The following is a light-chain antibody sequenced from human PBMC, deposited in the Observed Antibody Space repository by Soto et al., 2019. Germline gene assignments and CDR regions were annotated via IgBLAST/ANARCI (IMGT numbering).Light chain of an antibody. Sequence: AIQLTQSPSSLSASVGDRVTITCRASQSISSYLNWYQQKPGKAPKLLIYDASTLQTGVQSRFSGSGSGTDFTLTIRYLQSEDFGTYYCQQFYNYPRTFGQGTKVDIK. CDR2: DAS. V-gene: IGKV1D-13*01. J-gene: IGKJ1*01. CDR1: QSISSY. CDR3: QQFYNYPRT.